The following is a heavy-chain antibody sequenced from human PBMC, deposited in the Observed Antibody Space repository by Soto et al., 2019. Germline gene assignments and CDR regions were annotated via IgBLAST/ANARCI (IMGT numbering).Heavy chain of an antibody. V-gene: IGHV4-39*01. CDR2: IYYSGST. CDR3: ARQFFGDGYNYDFDY. D-gene: IGHD5-12*01. Sequence: PSETLSLTCTVSGGSISSSSYYWGWIRQPPGKGLEWIGSIYYSGSTYYNPSLKSRVTISVDTSKSQFSLKLSSVTAADTAVYYCARQFFGDGYNYDFDYWGQGTLVTVSS. J-gene: IGHJ4*02. CDR1: GGSISSSSYY.